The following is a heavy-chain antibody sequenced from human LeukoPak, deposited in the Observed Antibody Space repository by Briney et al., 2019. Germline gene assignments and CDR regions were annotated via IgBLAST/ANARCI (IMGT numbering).Heavy chain of an antibody. D-gene: IGHD3-9*01. J-gene: IGHJ4*02. CDR2: INHSGST. Sequence: SETLSLTCAVYGGSFSGYYWSWIRQPPGKGLEWIGEINHSGSTNYNPSLKSRVTISVDTSKNQFSLKLSSVTAADMAVYYCARGPAYYDILTGYAGLRQRGYFDYWGQGTLVTVSS. V-gene: IGHV4-34*01. CDR1: GGSFSGYY. CDR3: ARGPAYYDILTGYAGLRQRGYFDY.